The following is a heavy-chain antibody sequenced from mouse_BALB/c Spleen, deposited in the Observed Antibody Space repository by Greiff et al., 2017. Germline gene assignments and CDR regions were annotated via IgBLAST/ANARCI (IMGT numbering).Heavy chain of an antibody. D-gene: IGHD2-4*01. V-gene: IGHV5-9-4*01. CDR2: ISSGGSST. J-gene: IGHJ1*01. CDR3: ARVLRGYFDV. Sequence: VASGGGLVKPGGSLKLSCAASGFTFSSYAMSWVRQSPEKRLEWVAEISSGGSSTYYPDTVTGRFTISRDNAKNTLYLEMSSLRSEDTAMYYCARVLRGYFDVWGAGTTVTVSS. CDR1: GFTFSSYA.